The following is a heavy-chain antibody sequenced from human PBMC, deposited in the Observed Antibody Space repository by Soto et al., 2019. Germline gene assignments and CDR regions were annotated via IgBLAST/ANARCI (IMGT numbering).Heavy chain of an antibody. CDR2: INPNSGNI. Sequence: ASVKVSCKAPGDTFTTYDINWVRQATGHGLEWMGWINPNSGNIGYAQRFQGRVTMTRDTAIRTAYMEVSSLRSDDTAVYYCARGRASGSYYLLDYWGQGTLVTVSS. CDR1: GDTFTTYD. D-gene: IGHD3-10*01. J-gene: IGHJ4*02. CDR3: ARGRASGSYYLLDY. V-gene: IGHV1-8*01.